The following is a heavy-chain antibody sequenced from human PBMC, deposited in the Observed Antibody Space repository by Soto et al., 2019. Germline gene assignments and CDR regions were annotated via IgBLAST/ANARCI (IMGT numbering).Heavy chain of an antibody. J-gene: IGHJ5*02. CDR1: GFTFSSYS. V-gene: IGHV3-48*02. D-gene: IGHD6-13*01. CDR3: ARDNQVGSSWYRSSWFDP. Sequence: PGGSLRLSCAASGFTFSSYSMNWVRQAPGKGLEWVSYISSSSSTIYYADSVKGRFTISRDNAKNSLYLQMNSLRDEDTAVYYCARDNQVGSSWYRSSWFDPWGQGTLVTVSS. CDR2: ISSSSSTI.